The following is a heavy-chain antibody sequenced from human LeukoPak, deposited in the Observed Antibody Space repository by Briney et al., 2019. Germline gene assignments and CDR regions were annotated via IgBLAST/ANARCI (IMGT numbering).Heavy chain of an antibody. V-gene: IGHV3-23*01. CDR2: ISDNEGKT. J-gene: IGHJ4*02. CDR3: ARHDSFIPY. CDR1: GFTFNYYA. Sequence: GGSLRLSCAAYGFTFNYYAMSWVRQAPGKGLEWVSGISDNEGKTYYTDSVKGRSTISRDNTKNTVYLQMNNLRADDTAVYFCARHDSFIPYWGQGTLVTVSS. D-gene: IGHD5-18*01.